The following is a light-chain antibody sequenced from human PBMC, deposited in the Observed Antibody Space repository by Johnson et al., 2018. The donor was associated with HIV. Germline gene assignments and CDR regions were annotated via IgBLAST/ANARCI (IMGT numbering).Light chain of an antibody. CDR1: SSNIGNNY. CDR3: GTWDNSLSAV. J-gene: IGLJ1*01. V-gene: IGLV1-51*02. Sequence: QAVLTQPPSVSAAPGQKVTISCSGSSSNIGNNYVSWYQQLPGTAPKLLIYENNKRPSGIPDRFSGSKSGTSATLGITGLQTGDEADYYCGTWDNSLSAVFGTGTEVTVL. CDR2: ENN.